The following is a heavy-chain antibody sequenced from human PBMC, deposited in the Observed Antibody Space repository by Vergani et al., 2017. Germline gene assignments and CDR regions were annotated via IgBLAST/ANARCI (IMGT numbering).Heavy chain of an antibody. CDR1: GYTFTDHY. J-gene: IGHJ6*02. V-gene: IGHV1-69-2*01. D-gene: IGHD4-17*01. Sequence: EVQLVQSGAEVKKPGATMKISCKVSGYTFTDHYMHWVKQAPGKGLEWMGLVDPEDGETIYAEKFKGRVTIAADTSTDTAHLELSSLRYEDTAVYYCATPHTVTTGCMEVWGQGTTVIVSS. CDR2: VDPEDGET. CDR3: ATPHTVTTGCMEV.